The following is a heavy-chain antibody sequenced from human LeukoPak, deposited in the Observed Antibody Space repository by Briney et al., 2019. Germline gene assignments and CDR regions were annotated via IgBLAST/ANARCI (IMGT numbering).Heavy chain of an antibody. CDR3: ARDKGGPDY. CDR1: GFTFSTYW. J-gene: IGHJ4*02. CDR2: INNDGRGT. Sequence: GGSLRLSCAASGFTFSTYWMHWVRQAPGKGLVWVSRINNDGRGTIYADSVKGRFTISRDNAKNTLYLQMNSLRAEDTGIYYCARDKGGPDYWGQGTLVTVSS. V-gene: IGHV3-74*01.